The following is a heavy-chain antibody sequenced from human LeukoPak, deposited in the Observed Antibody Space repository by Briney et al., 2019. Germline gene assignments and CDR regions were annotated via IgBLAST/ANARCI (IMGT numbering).Heavy chain of an antibody. Sequence: PGGSLRLSCAASGFTFSSYAMSWVRQAPGKGLEWVSAISGSGGSTYYADSVKGRFTISRDNSKNTLYLQMNRLRAEDTAVYYCAKAITMIIVVTPFDYWGQGTLVTVSS. CDR1: GFTFSSYA. CDR3: AKAITMIIVVTPFDY. CDR2: ISGSGGST. J-gene: IGHJ4*02. V-gene: IGHV3-23*01. D-gene: IGHD3-22*01.